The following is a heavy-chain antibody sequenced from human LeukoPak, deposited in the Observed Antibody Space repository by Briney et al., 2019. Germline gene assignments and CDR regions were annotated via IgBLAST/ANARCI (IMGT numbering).Heavy chain of an antibody. CDR1: GYTFTSYG. V-gene: IGHV1-2*02. CDR3: ARDTSLCNAHDFWSGYFFQGVAGKNWFDP. Sequence: GASVKISCKASGYTFTSYGTSWVRQAPGQGLEWMGWINPNSGGTNYAQKFQGRVTMTRDTSISTAYMELSRLRSDDTAVYYCARDTSLCNAHDFWSGYFFQGVAGKNWFDPWGQGTLVTVSS. CDR2: INPNSGGT. J-gene: IGHJ5*02. D-gene: IGHD3-3*01.